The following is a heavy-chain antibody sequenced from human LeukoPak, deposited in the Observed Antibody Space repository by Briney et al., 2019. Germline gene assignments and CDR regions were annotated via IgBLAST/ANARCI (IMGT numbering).Heavy chain of an antibody. CDR1: GYSFTGYW. CDR2: IYPGDSDT. CDR3: ARHEKYYYDSSGYSWNWFDP. D-gene: IGHD3-22*01. J-gene: IGHJ5*02. V-gene: IGHV5-51*01. Sequence: GESLKISCKGSGYSFTGYWIGWVRQMPGKGLEWMGIIYPGDSDTRYSPSFQGQVTISADKSISTAYLQWSSLKASDTAMYYCARHEKYYYDSSGYSWNWFDPWGQGTLVTVSS.